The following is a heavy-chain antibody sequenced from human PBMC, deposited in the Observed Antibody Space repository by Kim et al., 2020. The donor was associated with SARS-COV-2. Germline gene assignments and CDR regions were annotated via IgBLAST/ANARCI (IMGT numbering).Heavy chain of an antibody. Sequence: GGSLRLSCVASGFTFSNYWIHWVRQAPGKGLVWVSRIDNDGRGTIYADSVKGRFTISRDNTENALYLQMNSLRAEDTGVYYCARGGYNWNLDYWGQGTLVTVSS. CDR3: ARGGYNWNLDY. CDR1: GFTFSNYW. D-gene: IGHD1-1*01. V-gene: IGHV3-74*01. CDR2: IDNDGRGT. J-gene: IGHJ4*02.